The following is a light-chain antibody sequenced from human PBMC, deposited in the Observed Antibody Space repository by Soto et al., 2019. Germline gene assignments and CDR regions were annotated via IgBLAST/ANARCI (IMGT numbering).Light chain of an antibody. CDR1: SNYFGVFNY. CDR2: DVS. J-gene: IGLJ1*01. Sequence: SLLTQPASVSGSPGQSITISRPGNSNYFGVFNYVPWYQQHPGKAPKLMIYDVSNRPSGVSNRFSGSKSGNTASLTISGLQAEDEADYYCSSYTTGGTYVFGTGTKVTVL. V-gene: IGLV2-14*03. CDR3: SSYTTGGTYV.